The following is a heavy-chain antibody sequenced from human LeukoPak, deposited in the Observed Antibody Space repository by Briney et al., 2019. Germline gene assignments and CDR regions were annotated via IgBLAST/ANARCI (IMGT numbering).Heavy chain of an antibody. J-gene: IGHJ4*02. D-gene: IGHD5-18*01. CDR3: AKGYSYGSPPVDY. CDR2: ISHDGSST. V-gene: IGHV3-30*18. CDR1: GFTFSSYG. Sequence: GASLRLSCAASGFTFSSYGMHWVRQAPGKGLEWVAVISHDGSSTYYADSVKGRFTISRDNSKNTLYLQMNSLRAEDTAVYYCAKGYSYGSPPVDYWGQGTLVTVSS.